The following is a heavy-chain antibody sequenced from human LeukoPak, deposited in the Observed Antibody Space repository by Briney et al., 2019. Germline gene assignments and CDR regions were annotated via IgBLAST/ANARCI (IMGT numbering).Heavy chain of an antibody. D-gene: IGHD3-3*02. CDR2: IYYNGNT. J-gene: IGHJ4*02. CDR3: ARVSFNPLSFDY. Sequence: SETLSLTCTVSGGPISSGGYFWRWIRQHPGKGLEWIGYIYYNGNTHYNPSLKSRVTISVDTSKNQFSLKLSSVTAADTAVYYCARVSFNPLSFDYWGQGTLVTVSS. CDR1: GGPISSGGYF. V-gene: IGHV4-31*03.